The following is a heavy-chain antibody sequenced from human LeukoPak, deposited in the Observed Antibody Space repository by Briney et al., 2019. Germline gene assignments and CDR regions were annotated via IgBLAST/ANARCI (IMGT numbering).Heavy chain of an antibody. D-gene: IGHD6-6*01. CDR3: ARDSSIAARPPYYGMDV. J-gene: IGHJ6*02. CDR1: GYTFSAYY. CDR2: ISAYNGNT. Sequence: ASVKVSCKASGYTFSAYYMHWVRQAPGQGLEWMGWISAYNGNTNYAQKLQGRVTMTTDTSTSTAYMELRSLRSDDTAVYYCARDSSIAARPPYYGMDVWGQGTTVTVSS. V-gene: IGHV1-18*04.